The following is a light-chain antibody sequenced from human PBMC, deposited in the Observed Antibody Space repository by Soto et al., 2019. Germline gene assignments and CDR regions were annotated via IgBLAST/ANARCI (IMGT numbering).Light chain of an antibody. CDR2: HAS. Sequence: DIPLTQSPSTLPASLAGGVRITCRASQSISNWLAWYQQKPGTAPKVLIYHASNLQSGVPSRFSGSGSGTEFTLTISSLQPDDFATYYCQQYNSYSFGQGTKVDIK. J-gene: IGKJ1*01. V-gene: IGKV1-5*01. CDR3: QQYNSYS. CDR1: QSISNW.